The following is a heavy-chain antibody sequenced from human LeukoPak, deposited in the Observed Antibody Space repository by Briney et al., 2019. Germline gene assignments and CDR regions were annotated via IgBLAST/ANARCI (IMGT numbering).Heavy chain of an antibody. Sequence: GSLRLSCAASGFTFSRYWMHWVRQAPGKGLVWVSRIDSDGSSTTYADSVKGRFTISRDNVKNTLYLQMNSLRAEDTAVYYCARDGEGGYPVDYWGQGTLVTVSS. J-gene: IGHJ4*02. CDR2: IDSDGSST. V-gene: IGHV3-74*01. D-gene: IGHD3-10*01. CDR3: ARDGEGGYPVDY. CDR1: GFTFSRYW.